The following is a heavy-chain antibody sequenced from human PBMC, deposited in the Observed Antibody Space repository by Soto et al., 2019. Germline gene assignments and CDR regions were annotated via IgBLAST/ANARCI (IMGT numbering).Heavy chain of an antibody. CDR1: GYTFTRYA. J-gene: IGHJ3*02. CDR3: ARGGYCSSTSCDDAFDI. D-gene: IGHD2-2*01. CDR2: INAGNGNT. Sequence: ASVKVSCKASGYTFTRYAIHWVRQAPGQSLEWMGWINAGNGNTKYSQKFQDRVTITRDTSASTAYMELSSLRSEDTAVYYCARGGYCSSTSCDDAFDIWGQGTMVTVSS. V-gene: IGHV1-3*01.